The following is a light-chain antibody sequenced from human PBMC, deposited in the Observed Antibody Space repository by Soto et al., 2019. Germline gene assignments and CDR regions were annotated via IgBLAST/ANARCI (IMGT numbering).Light chain of an antibody. CDR1: QSISSW. J-gene: IGKJ4*01. CDR2: DAS. V-gene: IGKV1-5*01. Sequence: DIQMTQSPSTLSSSLGDRVTITCRASQSISSWLAWYQQKPGKAPKLLIYDASSLESGVPSRFSGSGSGTEFTLTISSLQTDDFATYYCQQYKSYSTLTFGGGTKVDIK. CDR3: QQYKSYSTLT.